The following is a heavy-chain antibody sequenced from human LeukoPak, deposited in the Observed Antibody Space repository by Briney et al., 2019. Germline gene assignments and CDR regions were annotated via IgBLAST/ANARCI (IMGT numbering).Heavy chain of an antibody. J-gene: IGHJ4*02. CDR2: ISDTGGST. CDR1: GFTFSSHA. Sequence: GGSLRLSCAASGFTFSSHAMSWIRQAPGKGLEWVSAISDTGGSTYYADSVKGRFTISRDNSKNTLYLQMDSLRAEDTAVYYCARVRDVYGQFDYWGQGTMVTVSS. V-gene: IGHV3-23*01. CDR3: ARVRDVYGQFDY. D-gene: IGHD5/OR15-5a*01.